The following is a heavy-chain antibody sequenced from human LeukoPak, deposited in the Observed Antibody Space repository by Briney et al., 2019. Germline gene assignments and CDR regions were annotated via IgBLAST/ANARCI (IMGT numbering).Heavy chain of an antibody. CDR1: GFTFSDYY. Sequence: GGSLRLSCAASGFTFSDYYMSWIRQAPGKGLEWVSYISSSGSTIYYADSVKGRFTISRDNAKNSLYLQMNSLRAEDTAVYYCARDPQLSYYDFWSVYYYGMDVWGQGTTVTVSS. CDR3: ARDPQLSYYDFWSVYYYGMDV. CDR2: ISSSGSTI. V-gene: IGHV3-11*01. J-gene: IGHJ6*02. D-gene: IGHD3-3*01.